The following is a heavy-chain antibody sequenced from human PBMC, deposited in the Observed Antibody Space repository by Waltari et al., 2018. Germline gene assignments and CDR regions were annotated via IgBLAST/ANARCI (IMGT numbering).Heavy chain of an antibody. CDR3: GRGRAVDLIDY. J-gene: IGHJ4*02. Sequence: EVQLVQSGAEVKQPGESLKISCEASGYSFTTYWIGWVRQRPGKGLEWMAIIYPGDSDTRYNPSVQGQVTISADKSISTAYLQWGSLKASDTAMYYCGRGRAVDLIDYWGQGTLVTVSS. CDR2: IYPGDSDT. CDR1: GYSFTTYW. D-gene: IGHD3-16*01. V-gene: IGHV5-51*01.